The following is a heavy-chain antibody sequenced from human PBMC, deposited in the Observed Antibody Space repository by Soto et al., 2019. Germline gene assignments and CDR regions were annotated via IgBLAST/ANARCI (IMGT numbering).Heavy chain of an antibody. D-gene: IGHD6-19*01. Sequence: SVKVSCKASGGTFSSYAISWVRQAPGQGLEWMGGIIPIFGTANYAQKFQGRVTITADESTSTAYMELSSLRSEDTAVYYCARDGGGAVAGTEPVGDYYGMDVWGQGTTVTVSS. CDR2: IIPIFGTA. J-gene: IGHJ6*02. CDR3: ARDGGGAVAGTEPVGDYYGMDV. CDR1: GGTFSSYA. V-gene: IGHV1-69*13.